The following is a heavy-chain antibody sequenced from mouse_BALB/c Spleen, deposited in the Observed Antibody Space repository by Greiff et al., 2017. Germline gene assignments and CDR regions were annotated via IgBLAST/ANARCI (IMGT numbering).Heavy chain of an antibody. CDR2: ISSGGST. D-gene: IGHD2-4*01. CDR3: ARGGIKGYFDY. J-gene: IGHJ2*01. Sequence: DVKLVESGGGLVKPGGSLKLSCAASGFTFSSYAMSWVRQTPEKRLEWVATISSGGSTYYPDSVKGRFTISRDNARNILYLQMSSLRSEDTAMYYCARGGIKGYFDYWGQGTTLTGSS. CDR1: GFTFSSYA. V-gene: IGHV5-6-5*01.